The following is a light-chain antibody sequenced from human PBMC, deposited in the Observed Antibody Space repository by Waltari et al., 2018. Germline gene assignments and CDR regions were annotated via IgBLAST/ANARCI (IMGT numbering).Light chain of an antibody. J-gene: IGKJ2*01. CDR1: QSLFYNSNNKNY. Sequence: DIVMTQSPDSLAVSLGERATINCKSRQSLFYNSNNKNYLAWYQQKPGQPPKLLVYWASTRESGVPARFSGSWSGTDFTLTINSLQAEDVAVYYCQQYYLTPYTFGQGTKLEIK. CDR2: WAS. V-gene: IGKV4-1*01. CDR3: QQYYLTPYT.